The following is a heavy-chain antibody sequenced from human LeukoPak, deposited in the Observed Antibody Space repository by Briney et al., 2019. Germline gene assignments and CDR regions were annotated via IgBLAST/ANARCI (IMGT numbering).Heavy chain of an antibody. CDR1: GFTFTNYW. V-gene: IGHV3-7*03. D-gene: IGHD2-15*01. CDR2: IKPDGSEK. CDR3: ARILA. Sequence: GGSLRLSCVASGFTFTNYWMNWVRQTPGKGLEWVANIKPDGSEKYYVDSVKGRFTISRANAKNSLYLQMDSLRAEDTAVYYCARILAWGQGTLVTVSS. J-gene: IGHJ5*02.